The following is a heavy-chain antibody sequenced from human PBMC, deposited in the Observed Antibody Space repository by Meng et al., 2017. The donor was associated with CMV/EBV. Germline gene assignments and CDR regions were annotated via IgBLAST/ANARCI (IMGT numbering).Heavy chain of an antibody. CDR1: GFTFSSYW. D-gene: IGHD3-22*01. Sequence: GESLKISCAASGFTFSSYWMSWVRQAPGKGLEWVANIKQDGSEKYYVDSEKGRFTISRDNAKNSLYLQMNSLRAEDTAVYYCARDGLSSGSDYWGQGTLVTVSS. CDR3: ARDGLSSGSDY. CDR2: IKQDGSEK. V-gene: IGHV3-7*01. J-gene: IGHJ4*02.